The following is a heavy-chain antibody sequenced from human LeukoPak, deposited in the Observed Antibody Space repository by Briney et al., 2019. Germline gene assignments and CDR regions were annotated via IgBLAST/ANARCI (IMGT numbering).Heavy chain of an antibody. J-gene: IGHJ4*02. CDR2: IYYTGNA. Sequence: SETLCLTCSVSGDSITNYFWSWIRQPPGKGLEWIGYIYYTGNAKYNPSLHSRLTMSVDTSTNQFSLRLRSVTTADTAVYFCARGRVAYSAYYFDSWGQGTLDAVSS. V-gene: IGHV4-59*01. CDR3: ARGRVAYSAYYFDS. D-gene: IGHD2-21*01. CDR1: GDSITNYF.